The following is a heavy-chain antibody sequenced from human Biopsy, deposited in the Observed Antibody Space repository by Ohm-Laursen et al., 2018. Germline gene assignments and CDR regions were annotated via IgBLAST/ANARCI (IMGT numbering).Heavy chain of an antibody. CDR3: AKDRYPSSWHYYYGMDV. CDR1: GFSFDNYV. D-gene: IGHD6-13*01. Sequence: SLRLSCSASGFSFDNYVMHWVRQAPGKGLEWVSGISWNSDSIGYADSVKGRFTISRDNAKNSLYLQMNSLRSKDTALYYCAKDRYPSSWHYYYGMDVWGQGTTVTVPS. V-gene: IGHV3-9*01. J-gene: IGHJ6*02. CDR2: ISWNSDSI.